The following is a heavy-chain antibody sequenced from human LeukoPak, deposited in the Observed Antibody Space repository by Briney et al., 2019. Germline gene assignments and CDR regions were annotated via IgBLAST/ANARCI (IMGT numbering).Heavy chain of an antibody. CDR2: IYYSGST. CDR1: GGSISSSSYY. V-gene: IGHV4-39*01. Sequence: SETLSLTCTVSGGSISSSSYYWGWIRQPPGKGLEWIASIYYSGSTYYNPSLKSRVTISVDTSKNQFSLKLSSVTAADTAVYYCARIDYGGGYYYYYYYYMDVWGKGTTVTVSS. J-gene: IGHJ6*03. CDR3: ARIDYGGGYYYYYYYYMDV. D-gene: IGHD3-16*01.